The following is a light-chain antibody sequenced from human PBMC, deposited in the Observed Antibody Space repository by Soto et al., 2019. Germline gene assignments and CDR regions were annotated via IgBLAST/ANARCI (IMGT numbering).Light chain of an antibody. Sequence: EIVLTQSPCTLSLSPGERATLSCRASQSVSSSYLAWYQQKPGQAPRPLIYAASRRATGIPDRFSGSGSGTDFTLSISGLEPEDFAVYYCQQYGSTPRTFCQGTKADVK. CDR2: AAS. V-gene: IGKV3-20*01. CDR1: QSVSSSY. CDR3: QQYGSTPRT. J-gene: IGKJ1*01.